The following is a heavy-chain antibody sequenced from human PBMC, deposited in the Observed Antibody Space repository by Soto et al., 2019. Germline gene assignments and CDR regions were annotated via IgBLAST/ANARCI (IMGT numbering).Heavy chain of an antibody. CDR3: AKDPENDYYDSSGYFDY. CDR2: ISGSGGST. Sequence: GGSLRLSCAASGFTFSSYAMSWVRQAPGKGLEWVSAISGSGGSTYYADSVKGRFTIPRDTSKNTLYLQMNSLRAEDTAVYYCAKDPENDYYDSSGYFDYWGQGTLVTVSS. J-gene: IGHJ4*02. CDR1: GFTFSSYA. D-gene: IGHD3-22*01. V-gene: IGHV3-23*01.